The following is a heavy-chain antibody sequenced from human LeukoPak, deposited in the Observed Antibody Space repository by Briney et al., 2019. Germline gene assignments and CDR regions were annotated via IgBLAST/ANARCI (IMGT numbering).Heavy chain of an antibody. V-gene: IGHV4-4*07. J-gene: IGHJ4*02. CDR3: ARDEQQLAPYFDY. CDR1: GGSLNSYY. D-gene: IGHD6-13*01. Sequence: PSETLSLTCTVSGGSLNSYYWSWIRQPPGKGLEWIGRIYTSGSTNYNPSLKSRVTMAVDTSKNQFSLKLSSVTAADTAVYYCARDEQQLAPYFDYWGQGTLVTFSS. CDR2: IYTSGST.